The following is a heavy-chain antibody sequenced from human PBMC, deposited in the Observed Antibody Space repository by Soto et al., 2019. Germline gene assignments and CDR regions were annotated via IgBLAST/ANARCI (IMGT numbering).Heavy chain of an antibody. CDR2: VNPYGASS. D-gene: IGHD2-21*02. Sequence: QVQAVQSGAEAKEPGASGKVSCKASGYSASNYYTHWVRQAPGQGLEWMGIVNPYGASSNYAQSFQGRVTLTRDTSTNTDYMDLSRLTSDDTAVYYCASVTTIGSNWGQGTLVTVSS. CDR3: ASVTTIGSN. J-gene: IGHJ4*02. CDR1: GYSASNYY. V-gene: IGHV1-46*01.